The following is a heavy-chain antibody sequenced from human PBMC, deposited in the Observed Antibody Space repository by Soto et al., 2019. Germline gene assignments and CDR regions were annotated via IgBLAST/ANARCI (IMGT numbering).Heavy chain of an antibody. CDR1: GFTFSDYW. D-gene: IGHD7-27*01. CDR3: ARASMGTLEY. CDR2: INRDGSVT. V-gene: IGHV3-74*01. Sequence: EVQLVQSGGGSLQPGGSLRLSCAASGFTFSDYWMYWVRQGPGEGLVWASRINRDGSVTNYADSVKGRFTISRDNAKNTLYLQINSLRVDDTAFYYCARASMGTLEYWGQGTLVTVSS. J-gene: IGHJ4*02.